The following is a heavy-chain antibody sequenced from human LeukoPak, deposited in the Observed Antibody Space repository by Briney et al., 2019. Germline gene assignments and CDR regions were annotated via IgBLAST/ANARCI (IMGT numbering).Heavy chain of an antibody. CDR1: GGSISSSSYY. V-gene: IGHV4-39*07. J-gene: IGHJ4*02. D-gene: IGHD3-9*01. Sequence: SETLSLTCTVSGGSISSSSYYWGWIRQPPGKGLEWIGSIYYSGSTYYNPSLKSRVTISVDTSKNQFSLKLSSVTAADTAVYYCARGGPYDGYDILTGYYNSPVDYWGQGTLVTVSS. CDR3: ARGGPYDGYDILTGYYNSPVDY. CDR2: IYYSGST.